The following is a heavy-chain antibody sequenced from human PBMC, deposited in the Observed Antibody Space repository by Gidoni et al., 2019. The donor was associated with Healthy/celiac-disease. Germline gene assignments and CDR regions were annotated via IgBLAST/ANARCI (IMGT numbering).Heavy chain of an antibody. J-gene: IGHJ3*02. CDR1: GFTFSSYG. D-gene: IGHD3-22*01. CDR3: ARDLGYYYDSSGYYYDRMRSAFDI. CDR2: IWYDGSNK. Sequence: QVHLVESVGGVAQPWGSLRLPCAAYGFTFSSYGMTWVRQAPGNGLEWVAVIWYDGSNKYYADSVKGRFTISRDNSKSTLYLQMNRLRAEDTAVYYCARDLGYYYDSSGYYYDRMRSAFDIWGQGTMVTVSS. V-gene: IGHV3-33*01.